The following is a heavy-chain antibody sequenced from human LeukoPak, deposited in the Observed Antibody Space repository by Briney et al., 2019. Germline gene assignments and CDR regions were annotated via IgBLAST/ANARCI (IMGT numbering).Heavy chain of an antibody. CDR3: AKSPARDIVVVPAAIGGAFDI. Sequence: GGSLRLSCAASGFTFSSYGMHWVRQAPGKGLEWVAFIRYDGSNKYYADSVKGRFTISRDNSKNTLYLQMNSLRAEDTAVYYCAKSPARDIVVVPAAIGGAFDIWGQGTMVTVSS. J-gene: IGHJ3*02. V-gene: IGHV3-30*02. D-gene: IGHD2-2*02. CDR2: IRYDGSNK. CDR1: GFTFSSYG.